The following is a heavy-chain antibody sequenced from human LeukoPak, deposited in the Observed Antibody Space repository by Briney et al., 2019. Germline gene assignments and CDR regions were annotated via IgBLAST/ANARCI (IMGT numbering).Heavy chain of an antibody. CDR3: ARVDGRSGNYYASAY. D-gene: IGHD3-22*01. CDR2: IYYSGST. CDR1: GGSISSGDYY. V-gene: IGHV4-30-4*01. Sequence: SETLSLTCTVSGGSISSGDYYWGWIRQPPGKGLEWIGYIYYSGSTYYNPSLKSRVTISVDTSKNQFSLKLSSVTAADTAVYYCARVDGRSGNYYASAYWGQGTLVTVSS. J-gene: IGHJ4*02.